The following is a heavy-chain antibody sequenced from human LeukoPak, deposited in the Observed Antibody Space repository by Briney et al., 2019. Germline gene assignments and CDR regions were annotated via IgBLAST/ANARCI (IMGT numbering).Heavy chain of an antibody. V-gene: IGHV4-38-2*02. Sequence: PSETLSLTCTVSGHSIGAGFVWGWIRQSPGKGLEWLGNIFHNGNTYYNPSLNGRVTMSPDTSRNQFSLTLTSVTAADTAVYFCARRGSIAGWSFDYWGLGSLVTVSS. CDR3: ARRGSIAGWSFDY. D-gene: IGHD2-15*01. CDR2: IFHNGNT. J-gene: IGHJ4*02. CDR1: GHSIGAGFV.